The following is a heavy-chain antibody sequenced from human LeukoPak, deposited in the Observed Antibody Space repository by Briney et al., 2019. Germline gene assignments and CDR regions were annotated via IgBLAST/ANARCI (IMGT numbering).Heavy chain of an antibody. J-gene: IGHJ4*02. Sequence: GVYLTCTGSAYGFTCSSYALIWLRQAQGQERMGCTTISGIGGSTYYADTVKGGFTISRDNSKKTMYLHRISRRDEDKAVYYCAKVARNITMIVVGLDYWGQGTLVTVSS. CDR3: AKVARNITMIVVGLDY. D-gene: IGHD3-22*01. CDR1: GFTCSSYA. V-gene: IGHV3-23*01. CDR2: ISGIGGST.